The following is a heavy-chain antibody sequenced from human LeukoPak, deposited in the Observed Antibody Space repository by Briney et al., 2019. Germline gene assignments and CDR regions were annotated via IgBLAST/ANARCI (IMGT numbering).Heavy chain of an antibody. CDR2: IIGVLGAA. V-gene: IGHV1-69*05. Sequence: SVKVSCKASGGTFLSYAFNWVRQAPGQGLEWMGGIIGVLGAADYAQRYQGRVTITTDESTSTAYMELNGLTSDDTAVYFCATGYSGYDRIIYNYYMDVRGKGTTVTVSS. J-gene: IGHJ6*03. D-gene: IGHD5-12*01. CDR3: ATGYSGYDRIIYNYYMDV. CDR1: GGTFLSYA.